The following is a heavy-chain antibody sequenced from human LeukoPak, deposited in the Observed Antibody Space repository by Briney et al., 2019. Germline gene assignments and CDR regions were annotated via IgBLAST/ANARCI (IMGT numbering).Heavy chain of an antibody. J-gene: IGHJ6*04. CDR1: GFTFSSYW. V-gene: IGHV3-30*02. D-gene: IGHD3-9*01. CDR2: IRYDGSNK. CDR3: ARNRRLRYFDWLLSMDV. Sequence: PGGSLRLSCADSGFTFSSYWMTWVRQAPGKGLEWVAFIRYDGSNKYYADSVKGRFTISRDNSKNTLYLQMNSLRAEDTAVYYCARNRRLRYFDWLLSMDVWGKGTTVTVSS.